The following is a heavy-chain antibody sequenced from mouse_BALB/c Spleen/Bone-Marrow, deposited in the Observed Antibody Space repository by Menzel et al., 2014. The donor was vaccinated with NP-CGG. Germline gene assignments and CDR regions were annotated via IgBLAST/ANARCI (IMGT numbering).Heavy chain of an antibody. CDR2: IDPANGNT. Sequence: VQLQQSGAELVKPGASVKLSCTASGFNIKDTYMHWVKQRPEQGLGWIVRIDPANGNTKYDPKFQGKDAITADTSSNTANLQLSSLTSEDTAVYYCARYYYAMDYWGQGTSVTVSS. J-gene: IGHJ4*01. CDR3: ARYYYAMDY. CDR1: GFNIKDTY. V-gene: IGHV14-3*02.